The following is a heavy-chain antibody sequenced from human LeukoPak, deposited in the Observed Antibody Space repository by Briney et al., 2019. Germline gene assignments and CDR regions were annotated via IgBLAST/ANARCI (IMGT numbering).Heavy chain of an antibody. J-gene: IGHJ5*02. CDR2: ISSTSAYI. D-gene: IGHD6-19*01. Sequence: GGSLRLSCAASGFTFSKFPMGWVRQAPGKGLEWVSSISSTSAYIHYADSVKGRFTISRDNTDNVVYLQMNGLRAEDTAVYYCARVAVAGPTGWFDPWGQGTLVTVSS. CDR3: ARVAVAGPTGWFDP. V-gene: IGHV3-21*01. CDR1: GFTFSKFP.